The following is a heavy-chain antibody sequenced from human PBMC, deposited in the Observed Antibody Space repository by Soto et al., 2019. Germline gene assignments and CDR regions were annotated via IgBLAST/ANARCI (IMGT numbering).Heavy chain of an antibody. J-gene: IGHJ4*02. D-gene: IGHD6-13*01. CDR1: GFTFSSYA. V-gene: IGHV3-30*04. CDR3: ASMPRIAAAVIVDY. CDR2: ISYDGSNK. Sequence: GGSLRLSCAASGFTFSSYAMHWVRQAPGKGLEWVAVISYDGSNKYYADSVKGRFTISRDNSKNTLYLQMNSLRAEDTAVYYCASMPRIAAAVIVDYWGQGTLVTVSS.